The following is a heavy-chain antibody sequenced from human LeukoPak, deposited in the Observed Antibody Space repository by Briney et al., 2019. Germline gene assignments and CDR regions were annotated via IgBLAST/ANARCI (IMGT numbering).Heavy chain of an antibody. CDR1: GYNFTSYW. D-gene: IGHD5-24*01. CDR3: ATRSDGYSQFDF. J-gene: IGHJ4*02. Sequence: GESLKISYKASGYNFTSYWIGWVRQMPRKGLEWMGIIYPGDSDIRYSPSFQGQVTISADKSVSTAYLQWSSLKASDSAIYYCATRSDGYSQFDFWGQGTLVTVSS. V-gene: IGHV5-51*01. CDR2: IYPGDSDI.